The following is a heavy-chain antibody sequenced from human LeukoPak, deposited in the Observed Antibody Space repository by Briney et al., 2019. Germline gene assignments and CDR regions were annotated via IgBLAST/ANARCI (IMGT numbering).Heavy chain of an antibody. J-gene: IGHJ4*02. Sequence: GGSLRLSCAASGFTFSTYPMHWVRQAPGKGLEYVSGITRKGDSTYYADSVKGRFTISRDNSKNTLYLQMGGLRAEDMAVYYCARQAAGVVYWGQGTLVTVSS. D-gene: IGHD6-13*01. CDR1: GFTFSTYP. V-gene: IGHV3-64*02. CDR2: ITRKGDST. CDR3: ARQAAGVVY.